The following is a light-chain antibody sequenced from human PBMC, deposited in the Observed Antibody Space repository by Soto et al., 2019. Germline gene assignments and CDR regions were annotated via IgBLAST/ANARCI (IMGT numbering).Light chain of an antibody. CDR2: GAS. CDR3: QQRSHWPRT. J-gene: IGKJ1*01. Sequence: QSPATLSVIPGERATLSCRASQSVATNLAWYQQRPGQAPRLLIYGASKRAIGLPARFSGSGSGTDFSLTISSLEPEDFAVYYCQQRSHWPRTFGQGTKVDIK. V-gene: IGKV3-11*01. CDR1: QSVATN.